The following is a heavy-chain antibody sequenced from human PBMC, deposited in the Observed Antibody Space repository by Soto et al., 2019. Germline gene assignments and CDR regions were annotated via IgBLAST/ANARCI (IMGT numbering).Heavy chain of an antibody. CDR1: GYTFTIYD. CDR2: MNPNSGNT. Sequence: QVQLVQSGAEVKKPGASVKVSCKASGYTFTIYDINWVRQATGQGLEWMGWMNPNSGNTGNAQKFQGRVTMTRKTSIRTAYMEVSSLTSEETAGYYCASRYSTSARGVDVWGHGTTVTVSS. D-gene: IGHD5-12*01. CDR3: ASRYSTSARGVDV. J-gene: IGHJ6*02. V-gene: IGHV1-8*01.